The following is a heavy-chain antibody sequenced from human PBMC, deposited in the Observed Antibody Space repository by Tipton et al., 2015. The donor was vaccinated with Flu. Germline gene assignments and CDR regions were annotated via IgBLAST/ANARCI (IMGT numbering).Heavy chain of an antibody. D-gene: IGHD1-14*01. V-gene: IGHV4-39*07. CDR2: IYFTGTT. Sequence: LRLSCAVSGGSMSTSDYYWGWIRQPPGKGLEWIGSIYFTGTTHYNPPLKSRVTISVDTSKNQFSLNLSSVTAADTAVYYCARVTTNGLDVWGLGTTVTVSS. CDR3: ARVTTNGLDV. CDR1: GGSMSTSDYY. J-gene: IGHJ6*02.